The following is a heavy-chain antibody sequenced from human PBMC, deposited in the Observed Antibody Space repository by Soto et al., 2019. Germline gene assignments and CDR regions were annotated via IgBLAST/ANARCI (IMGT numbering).Heavy chain of an antibody. CDR1: GFTFSSYS. CDR3: ARVSEYCSGGSCYRNFGY. CDR2: ISSSSSYI. Sequence: GGSLRLSCAASGFTFSSYSMNWVRQAPGKGLEWVSSISSSSSYIYYADSVKGRFTTSRDNAKNSLYLQMNSLRAEDTAVYYCARVSEYCSGGSCYRNFGYWGQGTLVTVSS. V-gene: IGHV3-21*01. D-gene: IGHD2-15*01. J-gene: IGHJ4*02.